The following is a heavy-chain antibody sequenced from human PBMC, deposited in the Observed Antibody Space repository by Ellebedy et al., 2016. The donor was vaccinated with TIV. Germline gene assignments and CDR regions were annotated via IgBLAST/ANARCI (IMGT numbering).Heavy chain of an antibody. CDR3: ATDGSYGDYRSPTHAFET. V-gene: IGHV3-7*01. J-gene: IGHJ3*02. Sequence: GGSLRLSCAASGFIFRSYWMTCVRQAPGKGLEWVANIRQDGGDKYYVDSVKGRFTISRDNAKNSLYLQMTSLRVEDTAVYYCATDGSYGDYRSPTHAFETWGQGTMVSVSS. CDR2: IRQDGGDK. D-gene: IGHD4-17*01. CDR1: GFIFRSYW.